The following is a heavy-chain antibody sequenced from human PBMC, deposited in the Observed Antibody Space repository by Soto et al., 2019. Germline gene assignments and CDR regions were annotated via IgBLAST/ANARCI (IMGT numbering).Heavy chain of an antibody. CDR2: IIPIFGTA. Sequence: SVKVSCKASGGTFSSYAISWVRQAPGQGLEWMGGIIPIFGTANYAQKFQGRVTITADKSTSTAYMELSSLGSEDTAVYYCARHLRRFGELWKWFDPWGQGTLVTVPQ. D-gene: IGHD3-10*01. CDR3: ARHLRRFGELWKWFDP. V-gene: IGHV1-69*06. J-gene: IGHJ5*02. CDR1: GGTFSSYA.